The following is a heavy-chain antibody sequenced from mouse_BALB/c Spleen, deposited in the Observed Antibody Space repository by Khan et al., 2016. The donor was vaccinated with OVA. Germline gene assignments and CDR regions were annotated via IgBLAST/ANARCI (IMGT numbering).Heavy chain of an antibody. CDR1: GYSITSGYG. Sequence: EVQLQQSGPGLVKPSQSLSLTYTVTGYSITSGYGWNWIRQFPGNKLEWMGYTSYSGSTNYNPSLKSRISITRDTAKNQFFLQLNSVTTEDTATYYCARTARIKYWGQGTTLTVSS. D-gene: IGHD1-2*01. CDR2: TSYSGST. CDR3: ARTARIKY. J-gene: IGHJ2*01. V-gene: IGHV3-2*02.